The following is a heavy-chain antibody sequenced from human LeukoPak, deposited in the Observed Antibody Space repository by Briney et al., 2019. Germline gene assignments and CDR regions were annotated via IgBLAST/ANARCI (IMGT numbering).Heavy chain of an antibody. CDR2: IKSKADGGTT. J-gene: IGHJ5*02. CDR3: TTGGLGT. V-gene: IGHV3-15*01. Sequence: PGGSLRLSCTAFGFSFNAAWMSWVRQAPGRGLEWIGRIKSKADGGTTDYAAPVKGTFTMSRDDSRYSLYLQMNNLQTEDTAVYYCTTGGLGTWGQGALVTVSS. D-gene: IGHD1-26*01. CDR1: GFSFNAAW.